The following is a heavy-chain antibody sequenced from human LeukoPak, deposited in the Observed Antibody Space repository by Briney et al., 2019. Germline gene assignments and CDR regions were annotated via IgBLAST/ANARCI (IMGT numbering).Heavy chain of an antibody. V-gene: IGHV4-59*01. CDR1: GGSISSYY. Sequence: SETLSLTCTVSGGSISSYYWSWIRQPPGKGLEWIGYIYYSGSTNYNPSLKSRVTISVDTSKNQFSLKLSSVTAADTAVYYCAGGHSYYYYGMDVWGQGTTVTVSS. D-gene: IGHD3-16*01. CDR2: IYYSGST. CDR3: AGGHSYYYYGMDV. J-gene: IGHJ6*02.